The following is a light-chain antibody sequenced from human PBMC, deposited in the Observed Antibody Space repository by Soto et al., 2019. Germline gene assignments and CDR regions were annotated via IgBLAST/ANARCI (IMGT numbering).Light chain of an antibody. J-gene: IGLJ2*01. CDR1: SSNIGAVFD. CDR2: ENT. V-gene: IGLV1-40*01. CDR3: QYYGSGLSGGL. Sequence: QSVLTQPPSVSGAPGQRVTISCTGSSSNIGAVFDVHWYQQVPGTAPKLLIYENTKRPSGVPDRFSGTKSGTSASLAITGLQAEDEADYYCQYYGSGLSGGLFGGGTKLTVL.